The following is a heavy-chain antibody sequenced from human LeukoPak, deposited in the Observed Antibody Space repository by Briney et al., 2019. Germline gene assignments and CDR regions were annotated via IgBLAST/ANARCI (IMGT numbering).Heavy chain of an antibody. CDR1: GGTFSNSG. V-gene: IGHV1-69*05. D-gene: IGHD3-22*01. CDR3: AREINWVSDSSGYSPYYFDF. J-gene: IGHJ4*02. Sequence: SVKVSCKASGGTFSNSGFNWVRQAPGQGLEWLGGIIPLFGTPRYAQKFQGRVSISTDESTSTAYMDLSSLRSEDTAVYYCAREINWVSDSSGYSPYYFDFWGQGTLVTVSS. CDR2: IIPLFGTP.